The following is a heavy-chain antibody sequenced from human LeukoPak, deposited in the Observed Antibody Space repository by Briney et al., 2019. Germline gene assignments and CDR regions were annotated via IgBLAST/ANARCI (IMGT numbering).Heavy chain of an antibody. V-gene: IGHV4-59*08. CDR3: ASRDDYGELY. D-gene: IGHD4-17*01. J-gene: IGHJ4*02. Sequence: SETLSLTCTVSGGSISSYYWSWIRQPPGKGLEWIGYIYYSGSTNYNPSLKGRVTISVDTSKNQFSLKLSSVTAADTAVYYCASRDDYGELYWGQGTLVTVSS. CDR2: IYYSGST. CDR1: GGSISSYY.